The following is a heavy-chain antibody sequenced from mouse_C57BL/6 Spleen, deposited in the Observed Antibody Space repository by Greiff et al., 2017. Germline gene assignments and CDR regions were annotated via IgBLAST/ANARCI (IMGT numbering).Heavy chain of an antibody. J-gene: IGHJ4*01. Sequence: EVKLVESGGDLVKPGGSLKLSCAASGFTFSSYGMSWVRQTPDQRLEWVATISSGGSYTYYPDSVKGRFTISGDNAKNTLNLQMSSLKSEYTAIYDCARHPSQAVDAMDYWGQGTSVTVSS. CDR3: ARHPSQAVDAMDY. V-gene: IGHV5-6*02. D-gene: IGHD3-2*02. CDR1: GFTFSSYG. CDR2: ISSGGSYT.